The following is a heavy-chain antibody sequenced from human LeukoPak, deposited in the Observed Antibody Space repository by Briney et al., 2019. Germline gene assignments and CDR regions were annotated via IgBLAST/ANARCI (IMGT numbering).Heavy chain of an antibody. V-gene: IGHV3-21*01. Sequence: GGSLRLSCAASGFTFSSYSMNWVRQAPGKGLEWVSSISSSSSYIYYADSVKGRFTISRDNAKDIFYLQMNSLRVEDTGVYYCVRDRSGTYLDYWGQGTLVTVSS. CDR3: VRDRSGTYLDY. CDR2: ISSSSSYI. J-gene: IGHJ4*02. CDR1: GFTFSSYS. D-gene: IGHD1-26*01.